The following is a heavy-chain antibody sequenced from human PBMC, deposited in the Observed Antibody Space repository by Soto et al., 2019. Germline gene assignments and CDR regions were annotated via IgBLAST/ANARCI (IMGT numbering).Heavy chain of an antibody. V-gene: IGHV4-59*01. J-gene: IGHJ4*02. Sequence: QVQLQESGPGLVKPSETLSLTCTVSGGSISSYYWSWIRQPPGKGLEWIGYIYYSGSTNYNPSLKSRVTISVDTSKNQFSLKLSSVTAADTAVYYCARVGGSGVGATWVDYWGQGTLVTVSS. D-gene: IGHD1-26*01. CDR1: GGSISSYY. CDR3: ARVGGSGVGATWVDY. CDR2: IYYSGST.